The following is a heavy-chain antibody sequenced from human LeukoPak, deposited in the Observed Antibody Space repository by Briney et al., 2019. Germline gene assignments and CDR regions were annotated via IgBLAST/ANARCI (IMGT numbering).Heavy chain of an antibody. CDR2: INHGGST. D-gene: IGHD6-13*01. J-gene: IGHJ6*02. CDR3: ARDGYSTPDV. V-gene: IGHV4-34*01. CDR1: GGSFSDYY. Sequence: SETLSLTCAVYGGSFSDYYWSWIRQPPGKGLEWIGEINHGGSTNYNPSLKSRVTLSVDTSKVQFSLKLTSVTAADTAVYYCARDGYSTPDVWGQGTTVTVSS.